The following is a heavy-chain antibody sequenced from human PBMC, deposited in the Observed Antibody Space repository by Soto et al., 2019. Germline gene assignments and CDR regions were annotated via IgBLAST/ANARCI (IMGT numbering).Heavy chain of an antibody. CDR1: GFTFSSYA. V-gene: IGHV3-23*01. CDR2: ISGSGGST. Sequence: EVQLLESGGGLVQPGGSLRLSCAASGFTFSSYAMSWVRQAPGKGLEWVSAISGSGGSTYYADSVKGRFTISRDNSKNTLYLQMDGLSAEDTAVYYWAKLDYIVVVPAATFDSWGQGTLVTVSS. D-gene: IGHD2-2*01. CDR3: AKLDYIVVVPAATFDS. J-gene: IGHJ4*02.